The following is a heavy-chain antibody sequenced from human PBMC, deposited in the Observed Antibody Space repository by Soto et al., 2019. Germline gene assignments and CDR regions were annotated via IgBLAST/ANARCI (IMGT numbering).Heavy chain of an antibody. D-gene: IGHD5-12*01. V-gene: IGHV3-30*02. Sequence: PGGSLRLSCAASGFTFSSYGMHWVRQAPGKGLEWVAVIWYDGSNKYYADSVKGRFTISRDNSKNTLYLQMNSLRAEDTAVYYCAKDRNSGYDDYWGQGTLVTVSS. J-gene: IGHJ4*02. CDR3: AKDRNSGYDDY. CDR1: GFTFSSYG. CDR2: IWYDGSNK.